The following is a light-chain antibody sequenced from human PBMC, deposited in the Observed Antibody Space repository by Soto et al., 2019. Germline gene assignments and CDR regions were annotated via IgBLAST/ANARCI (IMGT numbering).Light chain of an antibody. CDR2: EVS. CDR3: SSYTSSSSYV. V-gene: IGLV2-14*01. J-gene: IGLJ1*01. Sequence: QSALTQPASVSGSPGQSITISCTGPSSDFGGYNYVSWYQHHPGKAPKLMIYEVSYRPSGVSNRFSGSKSGNTASLTISGLQAEDEADYYCSSYTSSSSYVFGTGTKVTVL. CDR1: SSDFGGYNY.